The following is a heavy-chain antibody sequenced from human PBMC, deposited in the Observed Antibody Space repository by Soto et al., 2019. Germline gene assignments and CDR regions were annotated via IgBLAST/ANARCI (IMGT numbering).Heavy chain of an antibody. V-gene: IGHV4-31*03. CDR2: IYYTGNT. CDR3: ASGHDAYKVRY. J-gene: IGHJ4*02. CDR1: GGSISSGGTGSY. D-gene: IGHD1-1*01. Sequence: QVQLQESGPGLVKPSQTLSLTCTVSGGSISSGGTGSYWTWIRQLPGKGLEWMGYIYYTGNTYYNPSLKSRPNISIDTSENQFSLKLTSVTAADTAVYFCASGHDAYKVRYWGQGTLVTVSS.